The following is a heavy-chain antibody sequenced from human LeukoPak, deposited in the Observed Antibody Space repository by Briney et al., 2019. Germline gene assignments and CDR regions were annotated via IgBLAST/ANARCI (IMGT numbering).Heavy chain of an antibody. J-gene: IGHJ6*03. CDR3: AREHYNWNSNYYHMDV. CDR1: GGTFSSYA. Sequence: SLKVSCKASGGTFSSYAISWVRQAPGQGLEWVGGIVPIFGTANYAQKFQGRVTITTDESTSTAYMELSSLRSEDTAVYYCAREHYNWNSNYYHMDVWGKGTTVTVS. V-gene: IGHV1-69*05. CDR2: IVPIFGTA. D-gene: IGHD1-7*01.